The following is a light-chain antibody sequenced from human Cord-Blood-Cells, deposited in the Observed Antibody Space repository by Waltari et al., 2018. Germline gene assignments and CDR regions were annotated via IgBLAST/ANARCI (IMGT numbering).Light chain of an antibody. V-gene: IGKV1-39*01. J-gene: IGKJ4*01. CDR2: DAS. CDR3: QQNYSTPLT. Sequence: DLQLTQSPSSISASVRDRIASTCRASQSIISYLNSYQQKPGKAAKLLIYDASNLQSGVPSRCGGSGSGTDYTLTIISLQPDDFATYYCQQNYSTPLTFGGGTKVEIK. CDR1: QSIISY.